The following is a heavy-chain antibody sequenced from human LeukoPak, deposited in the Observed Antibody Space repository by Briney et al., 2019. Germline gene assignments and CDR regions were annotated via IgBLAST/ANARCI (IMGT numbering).Heavy chain of an antibody. CDR3: AKKRYCSSTSCPDDAFDI. Sequence: GGSLRLSCAASGFTFSSYGMHWVRQAPGKGLEWVAVISYDGSNKYYADSVKGRFTISRDNSKNTLYLQMNSLRAEDTAVYYCAKKRYCSSTSCPDDAFDIWGQGTMVTASS. V-gene: IGHV3-30*18. D-gene: IGHD2-2*01. J-gene: IGHJ3*02. CDR1: GFTFSSYG. CDR2: ISYDGSNK.